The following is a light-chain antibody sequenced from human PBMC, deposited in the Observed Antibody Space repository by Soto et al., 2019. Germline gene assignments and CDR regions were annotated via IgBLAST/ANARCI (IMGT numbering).Light chain of an antibody. CDR3: QHYNNWPPWT. CDR2: GAS. Sequence: EIVMTQSPATLSVSRGERATLSCRASQSVSSNLAWYQQKPGQAPSLLIYGASTRATGIPARFSGSGSGTEFTLIISSLQSADFAVYYCQHYNNWPPWTFGQGTKV. J-gene: IGKJ1*01. CDR1: QSVSSN. V-gene: IGKV3-15*01.